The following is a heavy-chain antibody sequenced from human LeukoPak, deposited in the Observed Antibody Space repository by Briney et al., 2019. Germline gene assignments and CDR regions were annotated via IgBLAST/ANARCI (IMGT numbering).Heavy chain of an antibody. Sequence: ASVKVSCKASQYTFTDYAVHWVRQAPGQRLEWMGWIDAGNGKTKYSQSFQGRVTIIRDASATTAYMELSSLRSEDTAVYYCATARGYSGNDEKFVPFDYWGQGTLVTVSS. CDR3: ATARGYSGNDEKFVPFDY. CDR2: IDAGNGKT. V-gene: IGHV1-3*01. CDR1: QYTFTDYA. D-gene: IGHD5-12*01. J-gene: IGHJ4*02.